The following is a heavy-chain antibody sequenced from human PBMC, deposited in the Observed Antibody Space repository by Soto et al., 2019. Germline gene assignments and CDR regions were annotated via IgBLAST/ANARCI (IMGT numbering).Heavy chain of an antibody. CDR1: GYTFTSYG. D-gene: IGHD2-15*01. Sequence: ASVKVSCKASGYTFTSYGISWVRQAPGQGLEWMGWISAYNGNTNYAQKLQGRVTMTTDTSTSTAYMELRSLRSDDTAVYYCARDVHIQALGLVVAAFDYWGQGTLVTVSS. CDR2: ISAYNGNT. V-gene: IGHV1-18*04. CDR3: ARDVHIQALGLVVAAFDY. J-gene: IGHJ4*02.